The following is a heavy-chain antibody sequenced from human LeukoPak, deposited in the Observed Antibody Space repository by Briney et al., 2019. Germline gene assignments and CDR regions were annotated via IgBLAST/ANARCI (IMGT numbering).Heavy chain of an antibody. J-gene: IGHJ3*02. V-gene: IGHV5-51*01. D-gene: IGHD2/OR15-2a*01. Sequence: GESLKISCKGSGYIFTSYWIAWVRHMPGKGLEWMGIIYPGDSDTRYSPSFQGQVTISADKSISTAYLQWSSLKASDTAMYYCARPTKYYFAFDIWGQGTMVTVSS. CDR1: GYIFTSYW. CDR3: ARPTKYYFAFDI. CDR2: IYPGDSDT.